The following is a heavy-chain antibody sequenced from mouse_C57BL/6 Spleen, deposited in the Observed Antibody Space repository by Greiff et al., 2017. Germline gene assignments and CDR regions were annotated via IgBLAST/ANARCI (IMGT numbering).Heavy chain of an antibody. D-gene: IGHD6-2*01. J-gene: IGHJ2*01. CDR3: VRQGVSYYFDY. CDR1: GFSFNTYA. Sequence: EVMLVESGGGLVQPKGSLKLSCAASGFSFNTYAMNWVRQAPGKGLEWVARIRSKSNNYATYYADSVKDRFTISRDDSESMLYLQMNNLKTEDTAMYYCVRQGVSYYFDYWGQGTTLTVSS. V-gene: IGHV10-1*01. CDR2: IRSKSNNYAT.